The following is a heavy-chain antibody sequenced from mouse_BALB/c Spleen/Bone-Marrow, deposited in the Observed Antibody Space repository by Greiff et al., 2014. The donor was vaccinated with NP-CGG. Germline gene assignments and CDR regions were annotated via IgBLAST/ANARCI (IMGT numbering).Heavy chain of an antibody. Sequence: QVQLKESGAELVRPGASVKLSCKASGYTFTSYWMHWIKQRPEQGLEWIGSIDPYDSETHYNLKFKDKAILTVDKSSSTAYMQCRSLASEDSAVYYCARIYDGYYLAYWGQGTTLTVSS. CDR1: GYTFTSYW. CDR3: ARIYDGYYLAY. J-gene: IGHJ2*01. D-gene: IGHD2-3*01. V-gene: IGHV1-52*01. CDR2: IDPYDSET.